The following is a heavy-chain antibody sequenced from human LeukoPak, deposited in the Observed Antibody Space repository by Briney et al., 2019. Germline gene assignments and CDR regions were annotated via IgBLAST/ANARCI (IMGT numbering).Heavy chain of an antibody. Sequence: SVKVSCKASGGTFSSYAISWVRQAPGQGLEWMGGIIPIFGTANYAQKFPGRVTITADESTSTAYMELSSLRSEDTAVYYCARIQIAARPGYYYYGMDVWGQGTTVTVSS. V-gene: IGHV1-69*01. CDR3: ARIQIAARPGYYYYGMDV. J-gene: IGHJ6*02. CDR1: GGTFSSYA. CDR2: IIPIFGTA. D-gene: IGHD6-6*01.